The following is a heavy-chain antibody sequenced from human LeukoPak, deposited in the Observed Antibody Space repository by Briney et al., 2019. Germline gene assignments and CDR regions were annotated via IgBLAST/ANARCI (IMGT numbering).Heavy chain of an antibody. J-gene: IGHJ6*03. CDR3: ARDPIGGLYYYYMDV. D-gene: IGHD4-23*01. CDR2: ISSSSSYI. V-gene: IGHV3-21*01. Sequence: GGSLRLSCAASGFTFSSYSMNWVRQAPGKGLEWVSPISSSSSYIYYADSLKGRFTISRDNAKNSVYLQMNSLRAEDTAVYYCARDPIGGLYYYYMDVWGKGTTVTVSS. CDR1: GFTFSSYS.